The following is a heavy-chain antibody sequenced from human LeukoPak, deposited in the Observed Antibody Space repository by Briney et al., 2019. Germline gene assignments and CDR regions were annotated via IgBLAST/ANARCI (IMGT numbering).Heavy chain of an antibody. CDR2: ISPDGSST. D-gene: IGHD6-13*01. V-gene: IGHV3-74*01. CDR3: ASNFAGSSRDY. CDR1: GFTFSIYW. Sequence: PGGSLRLSXAASGFTFSIYWMHWVRQAPGKGVVWVSRISPDGSSTNYADSVKGRFTISRDNARNILYLQMNSLRAEDTAVYYCASNFAGSSRDYWGQGTLVTVSS. J-gene: IGHJ4*02.